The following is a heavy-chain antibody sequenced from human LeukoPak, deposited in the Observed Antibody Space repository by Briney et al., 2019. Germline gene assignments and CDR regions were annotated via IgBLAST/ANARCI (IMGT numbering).Heavy chain of an antibody. J-gene: IGHJ4*02. D-gene: IGHD6-19*01. CDR3: ARQFKIAVAGRGYFDY. V-gene: IGHV4-39*01. CDR1: GGSISSSSYY. CDR2: IYYSGST. Sequence: SETLSLTCTVSGGSISSSSYYWGWIRQPPGEGLEWIGSIYYSGSTYYNPSLKSRVTISVDTSKNQFSLKLSSVTAADTAVYYCARQFKIAVAGRGYFDYWGQGTLVTVSS.